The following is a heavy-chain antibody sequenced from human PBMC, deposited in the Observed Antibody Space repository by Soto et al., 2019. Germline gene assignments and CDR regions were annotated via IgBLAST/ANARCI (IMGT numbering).Heavy chain of an antibody. J-gene: IGHJ6*02. V-gene: IGHV1-18*01. CDR1: DYTFTSYG. D-gene: IGHD3-9*01. Sequence: QVQLEQSGAEVKKPGASVKVSCKTSDYTFTSYGISWVRQAPGQGLEWMGWISAYNGNTNYAQKLQGRVTMTTDTSTSTAYMELRSLRSDDTAVYFCARSYDILTGIGNYYGMDVWGQGTTVTVSS. CDR3: ARSYDILTGIGNYYGMDV. CDR2: ISAYNGNT.